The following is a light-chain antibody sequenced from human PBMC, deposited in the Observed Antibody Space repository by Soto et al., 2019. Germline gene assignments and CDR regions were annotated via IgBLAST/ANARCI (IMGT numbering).Light chain of an antibody. J-gene: IGKJ2*01. CDR2: DAS. Sequence: EIVLTQSPATLSLSPGERVTLSCRASQSVSSHLAWYQQQPGQAPRLLIYDASHRATGIPARFSGSGSGTDFTLTISSLEPEDFAVYYCQQRSNDMYTFGQGTKLEIK. CDR3: QQRSNDMYT. V-gene: IGKV3-11*01. CDR1: QSVSSH.